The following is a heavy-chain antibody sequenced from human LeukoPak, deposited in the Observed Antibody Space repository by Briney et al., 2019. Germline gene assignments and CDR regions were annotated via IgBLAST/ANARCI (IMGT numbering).Heavy chain of an antibody. Sequence: PGGSLRLSCAASGFTFSSYAMSWVCQAPGKGLEWVSAISGSGGSTYYADSVKGRFTISRDNSKNTLYLQMNSLRAEDTAVYYCAKDLYYWDAFDIWGQGTMVTVSS. CDR3: AKDLYYWDAFDI. CDR2: ISGSGGST. V-gene: IGHV3-23*01. CDR1: GFTFSSYA. D-gene: IGHD2/OR15-2a*01. J-gene: IGHJ3*02.